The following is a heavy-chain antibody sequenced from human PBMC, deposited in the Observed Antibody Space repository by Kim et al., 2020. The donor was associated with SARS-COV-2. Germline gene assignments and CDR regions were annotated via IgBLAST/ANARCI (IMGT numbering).Heavy chain of an antibody. CDR3: ARVRPSGWHTSRGSFDY. V-gene: IGHV4-34*01. J-gene: IGHJ4*02. Sequence: SETLSLTCAVYGGSFSGYYWSWIRQPPGKGLEWIGEINHSGSTNYNPSLKSRVTISVDTSKNQFSLKLSSVTAADTAVYYCARVRPSGWHTSRGSFDYWGQGTLVTVSS. D-gene: IGHD6-19*01. CDR1: GGSFSGYY. CDR2: INHSGST.